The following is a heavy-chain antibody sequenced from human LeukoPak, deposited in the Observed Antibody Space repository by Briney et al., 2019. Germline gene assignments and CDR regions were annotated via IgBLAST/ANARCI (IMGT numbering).Heavy chain of an antibody. CDR1: GFTFSSYW. D-gene: IGHD5-18*01. CDR2: IKQDGSEK. CDR3: ARDVVSYGLDY. V-gene: IGHV3-7*01. J-gene: IGHJ4*02. Sequence: PGGSLRLSCAASGFTFSSYWVSWVRQAPGKGLEWVANIKQDGSEKYYVDSVKGRFTISRDNAKNSLYLQMNSLRAEDTAVYYCARDVVSYGLDYWGQGTLVTVSS.